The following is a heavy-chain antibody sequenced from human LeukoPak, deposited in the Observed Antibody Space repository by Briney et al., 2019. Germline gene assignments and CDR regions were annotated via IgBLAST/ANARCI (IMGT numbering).Heavy chain of an antibody. Sequence: SETLSLTCTVSGGSLSSSSYYWGWIRQPPGKGLEWIGSIYYSGSTYYNPSRKSRVTISVDTSKNQFSLKLSSVPAADTAVYYCASPRGYSYGYGAFDIWGQGTMVTVSS. CDR3: ASPRGYSYGYGAFDI. CDR1: GGSLSSSSYY. V-gene: IGHV4-39*01. CDR2: IYYSGST. J-gene: IGHJ3*02. D-gene: IGHD5-18*01.